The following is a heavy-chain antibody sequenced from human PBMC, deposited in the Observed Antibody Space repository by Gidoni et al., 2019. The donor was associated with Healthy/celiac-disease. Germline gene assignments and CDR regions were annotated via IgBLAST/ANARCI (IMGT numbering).Heavy chain of an antibody. Sequence: QVQLVESGGGVVQPGRAPRLHCAASGFTFSSYAMHWVRQAPGKGREWLAVISYDGSNTYYADSVKGRFTISRDNSKNALYLQMSSLRAEDTAVYYCARVRWFDPWGQGTLVTVS. V-gene: IGHV3-30*04. J-gene: IGHJ5*02. CDR1: GFTFSSYA. CDR2: ISYDGSNT. CDR3: ARVRWFDP.